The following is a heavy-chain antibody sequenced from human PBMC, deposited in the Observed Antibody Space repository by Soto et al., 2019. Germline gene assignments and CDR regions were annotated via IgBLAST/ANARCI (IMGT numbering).Heavy chain of an antibody. Sequence: SETLSLTCTVSGCSMSSNYWSWIRPSAGKGLEWIGRIYTSGTTNYNPSIKSRVTMSVDTSKNRFSLKLTSVTAADTAVYYCARDQRLDSYSSPLYLYFDSWGQGSLVTVSA. V-gene: IGHV4-4*07. CDR2: IYTSGTT. J-gene: IGHJ4*02. D-gene: IGHD6-19*01. CDR1: GCSMSSNY. CDR3: ARDQRLDSYSSPLYLYFDS.